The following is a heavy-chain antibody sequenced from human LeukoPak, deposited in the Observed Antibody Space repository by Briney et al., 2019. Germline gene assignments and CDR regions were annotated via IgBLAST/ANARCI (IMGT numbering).Heavy chain of an antibody. V-gene: IGHV1-18*01. D-gene: IGHD6-19*01. CDR1: GYTFTSYG. Sequence: GASVKVSCKASGYTFTSYGISWVRQAPGQGLEWMGWISAYNGNTNYAQKLQGRVTMTTDTSTSTAYMELSSLRSEDTAVYYCARVPHHTQPGIAVAGVFDYWGQGTLVTVSS. CDR3: ARVPHHTQPGIAVAGVFDY. CDR2: ISAYNGNT. J-gene: IGHJ4*02.